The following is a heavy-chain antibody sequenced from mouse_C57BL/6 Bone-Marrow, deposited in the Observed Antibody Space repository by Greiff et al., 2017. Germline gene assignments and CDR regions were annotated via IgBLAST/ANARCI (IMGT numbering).Heavy chain of an antibody. D-gene: IGHD2-4*01. CDR1: GYAFSSSW. CDR2: IYPGDGDT. Sequence: QVQLQQSGPELVKPGASVKISCKASGYAFSSSWMNWVKQRPGKGLEWIGRIYPGDGDTNYNGKFKGKATLTADKSSSTAYMQLSSLTSEDSAVYFCARRGLRRAMDYWGQGTSVTVSS. V-gene: IGHV1-82*01. CDR3: ARRGLRRAMDY. J-gene: IGHJ4*01.